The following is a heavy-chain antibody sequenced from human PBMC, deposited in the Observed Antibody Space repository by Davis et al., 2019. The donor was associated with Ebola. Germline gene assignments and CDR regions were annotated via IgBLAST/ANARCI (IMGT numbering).Heavy chain of an antibody. V-gene: IGHV1-3*01. D-gene: IGHD2-8*02. CDR2: INAGNGNT. CDR1: GYTFTSYT. Sequence: ASVKVSCKASGYTFTSYTMHWVRQAPGQRLEWMGWINAGNGNTKYSQKFQGRVTITRDTSASTAYMELSSLRSEDTAVYYCARGGYCTGGVCYYFDYWGQGTLVTVSS. CDR3: ARGGYCTGGVCYYFDY. J-gene: IGHJ4*02.